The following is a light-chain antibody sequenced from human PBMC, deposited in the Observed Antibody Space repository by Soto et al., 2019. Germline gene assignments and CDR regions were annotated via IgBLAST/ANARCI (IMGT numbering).Light chain of an antibody. V-gene: IGLV2-11*01. J-gene: IGLJ3*02. Sequence: QSALTQPASVSGSPGQSITISCSGTSSDVGSYDHVAWYQQFPGKTPKLIIYDVTQRPSGVPDRFSGSKSGNTASLTISGLQAEDEADYYCCSNAGSYASAVFGGGTKLTVL. CDR1: SSDVGSYDH. CDR2: DVT. CDR3: CSNAGSYASAV.